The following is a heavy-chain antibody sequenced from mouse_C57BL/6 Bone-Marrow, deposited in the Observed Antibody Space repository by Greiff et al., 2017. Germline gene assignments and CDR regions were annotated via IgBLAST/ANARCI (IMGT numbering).Heavy chain of an antibody. CDR3: ARRGPYYSNYGYAMDY. D-gene: IGHD2-5*01. CDR1: GYTFTSYG. V-gene: IGHV1-81*01. Sequence: VQLQQSGAELARPGASVKLSCKASGYTFTSYGISWVKQRTGQGLEWIGEIYPRSGNTYYNEKFKGKATLTADKSSSTAYMELRSLTSEDSAVYFCARRGPYYSNYGYAMDYWGQGTSVTVSS. J-gene: IGHJ4*01. CDR2: IYPRSGNT.